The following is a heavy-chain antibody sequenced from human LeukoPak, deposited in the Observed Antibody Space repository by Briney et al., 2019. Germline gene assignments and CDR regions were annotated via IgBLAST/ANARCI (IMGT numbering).Heavy chain of an antibody. D-gene: IGHD3-16*02. J-gene: IGHJ4*02. CDR3: ASTDDYVWGSYPNY. CDR2: IYHSGST. V-gene: IGHV4-4*02. Sequence: SGTLSLTCAVSGGSISSSNWWSWVRQPPGKGLEWIGEIYHSGSTNYNPSLKSRVTISVDKSKNQFSLKLSPVTAADTAVYYCASTDDYVWGSYPNYWGQGTLVTVSS. CDR1: GGSISSSNW.